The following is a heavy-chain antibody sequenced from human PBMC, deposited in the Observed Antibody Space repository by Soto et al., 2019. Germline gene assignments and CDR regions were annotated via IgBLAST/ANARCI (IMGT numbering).Heavy chain of an antibody. CDR3: TTDSAGITQSVRSDP. D-gene: IGHD1-7*01. J-gene: IGHJ5*02. Sequence: GGSLRLSCAASGFSFSSYSVNWVRQAPGKGLEWVSCISSRSSYIYYADSVKGRFTISRDNAKNSVYLQMNSLRAEDTAIYYCTTDSAGITQSVRSDPWGQGTLVTVSS. CDR1: GFSFSSYS. CDR2: ISSRSSYI. V-gene: IGHV3-21*01.